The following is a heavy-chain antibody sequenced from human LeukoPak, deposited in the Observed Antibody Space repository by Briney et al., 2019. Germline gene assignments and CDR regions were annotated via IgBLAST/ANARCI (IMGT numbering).Heavy chain of an antibody. V-gene: IGHV3-23*01. D-gene: IGHD6-19*01. Sequence: GGSLRLSCAPSGFTFSSYAMSWVRQSPGKGLEWVSAISGGGGSTYYADSVMGRFTISRDNSKNTLYLQMNSLRAEDTAVYYCAKREGVVVAGKIDYWGQGTLVSVSS. CDR1: GFTFSSYA. CDR3: AKREGVVVAGKIDY. CDR2: ISGGGGST. J-gene: IGHJ4*02.